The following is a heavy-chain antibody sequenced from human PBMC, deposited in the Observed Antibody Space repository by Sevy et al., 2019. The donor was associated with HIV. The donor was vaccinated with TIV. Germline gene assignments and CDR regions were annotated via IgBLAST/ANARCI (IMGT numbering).Heavy chain of an antibody. Sequence: GESLKISCKSSGYNFTNYWVGWVRQMPGKGLEWVGIIYPGDSDTRYSPPFQGRVTIAADKSTSTTYLQWSSLTASDTAVYFCARHGTTATTMDYFDFWGQGTLVTVSS. D-gene: IGHD1-1*01. CDR1: GYNFTNYW. CDR2: IYPGDSDT. V-gene: IGHV5-51*01. J-gene: IGHJ4*02. CDR3: ARHGTTATTMDYFDF.